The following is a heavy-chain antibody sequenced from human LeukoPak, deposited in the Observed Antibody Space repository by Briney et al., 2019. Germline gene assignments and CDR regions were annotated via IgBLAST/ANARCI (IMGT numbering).Heavy chain of an antibody. CDR3: ARHWWELRGETFDI. Sequence: PSETLSLTCTVSGGSISSSSYYWGWIRQPPGKGLEWIGSIYYSGSTYYNPSLKSRVTISVDTSKNQFSLKLSSVTAADTAVYYCARHWWELRGETFDIWGQGTMVTVSS. D-gene: IGHD1-26*01. V-gene: IGHV4-39*01. CDR1: GGSISSSSYY. CDR2: IYYSGST. J-gene: IGHJ3*02.